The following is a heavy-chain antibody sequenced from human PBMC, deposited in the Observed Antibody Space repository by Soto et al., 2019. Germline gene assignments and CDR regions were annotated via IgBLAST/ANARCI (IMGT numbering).Heavy chain of an antibody. CDR2: ISSSSSYI. CDR3: ARSPGYFALIAARSENDY. V-gene: IGHV3-21*01. CDR1: GFTFSSYS. J-gene: IGHJ4*02. Sequence: GGSLRLSCAASGFTFSSYSMNWVRQAPGKGLEWVSSISSSSSYIYYADSVKGRFTISRDNAKNSLYLQMNSLRAEDTAVYYCARSPGYFALIAARSENDYWGQGTLVTVSS. D-gene: IGHD6-6*01.